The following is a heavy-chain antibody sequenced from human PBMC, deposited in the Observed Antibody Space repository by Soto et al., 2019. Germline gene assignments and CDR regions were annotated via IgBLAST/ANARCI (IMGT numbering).Heavy chain of an antibody. V-gene: IGHV3-23*01. Sequence: GGSLRLSCETSAFTFSSYAMSWVRQAPGKGLEWVSAISGSGVSTYYADSVKGRFTISRDNSKNTLYLQMNSLRAEYTAVYYCAKSPGMYYYDSSGYYHYDYWGQGT. CDR2: ISGSGVST. CDR3: AKSPGMYYYDSSGYYHYDY. J-gene: IGHJ4*02. D-gene: IGHD3-22*01. CDR1: AFTFSSYA.